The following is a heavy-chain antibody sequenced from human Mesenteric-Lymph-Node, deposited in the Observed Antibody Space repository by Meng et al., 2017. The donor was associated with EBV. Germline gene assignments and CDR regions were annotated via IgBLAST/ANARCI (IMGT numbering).Heavy chain of an antibody. V-gene: IGHV1-46*01. D-gene: IGHD5-18*01. J-gene: IGHJ4*02. CDR1: GYTFTNYY. CDR2: TSPSGAGT. CDR3: ATGYTSLDY. Sequence: VQLGQSGPEVKKPGASVKVSCKASGYTFTNYYMFWVRQAPGQGLEWMGVTSPSGAGTTYAQKFQGRVTMTRDTSTSTIYMELASLRSEDTAVYYCATGYTSLDYWGQGALVTVSS.